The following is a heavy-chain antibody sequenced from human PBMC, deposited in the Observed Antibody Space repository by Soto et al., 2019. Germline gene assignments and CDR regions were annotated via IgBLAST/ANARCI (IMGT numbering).Heavy chain of an antibody. CDR2: IYYSGST. J-gene: IGHJ2*01. V-gene: IGHV4-59*01. Sequence: QVQLQESGPGLVKPSETLSLTCTVSGGSISSYYWSWIRQPPGKGLEWIGYIYYSGSTNYNPSLKSRVPISVDTSKNQFSLKLSSVTAADTAVYYCARDEAYGDYGVNYWYFDLWGRGTLVTVSS. CDR1: GGSISSYY. D-gene: IGHD4-17*01. CDR3: ARDEAYGDYGVNYWYFDL.